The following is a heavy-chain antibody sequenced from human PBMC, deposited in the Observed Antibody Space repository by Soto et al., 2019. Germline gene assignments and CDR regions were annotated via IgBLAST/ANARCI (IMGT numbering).Heavy chain of an antibody. D-gene: IGHD3-10*01. CDR1: GFTFSSYE. V-gene: IGHV3-48*03. CDR2: ITGSGSII. CDR3: ARDRADRDWFDS. Sequence: GALRLACTASGFTFSSYEMNWVRQAPGKGLEWVSYITGSGSIIHYADSVKGRFTISRDNSKNSLYLQMNSLRDEDTAVYYCARDRADRDWFDSWGQGTLVTVS. J-gene: IGHJ5*01.